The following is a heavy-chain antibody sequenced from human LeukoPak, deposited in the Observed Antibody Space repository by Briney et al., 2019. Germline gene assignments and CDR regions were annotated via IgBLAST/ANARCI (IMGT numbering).Heavy chain of an antibody. CDR2: FDPEDGET. J-gene: IGHJ4*02. D-gene: IGHD6-13*01. CDR1: GYTLTELS. CDR3: CTSTAAAGTPEDY. V-gene: IGHV1-24*01. Sequence: ASVKVSCKVSGYTLTELSMHWVRQAPGKGLEWMGGFDPEDGETIYAQKFQGRVTMTEDTSTDTAYMELSSLRSEDTAVYYCCTSTAAAGTPEDYWGQGTLVTVSS.